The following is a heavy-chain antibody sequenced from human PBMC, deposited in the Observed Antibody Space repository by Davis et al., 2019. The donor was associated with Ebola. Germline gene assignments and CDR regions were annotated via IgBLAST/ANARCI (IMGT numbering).Heavy chain of an antibody. CDR2: ISYDGSNK. D-gene: IGHD1-26*01. CDR3: AKDPSSYGNY. J-gene: IGHJ4*02. Sequence: GESLKISCAASGFTFSSYGMHWVRQAPGKGLEWVAVISYDGSNKYYADSVKGRFTISRDNSKNTLYLQMNSLRAEDTAVYYCAKDPSSYGNYWGQGTLVTVSS. V-gene: IGHV3-30*18. CDR1: GFTFSSYG.